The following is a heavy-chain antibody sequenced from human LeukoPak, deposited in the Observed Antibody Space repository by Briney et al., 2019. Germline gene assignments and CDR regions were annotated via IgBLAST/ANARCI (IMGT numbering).Heavy chain of an antibody. CDR1: GFTFSSYS. J-gene: IGHJ4*02. CDR2: ISSSSSTI. Sequence: PGGSLRLSCAASGFTFSSYSVNWVRQAPGKGLEWVSYISSSSSTIYYADSVKGRFTISRDNAKNSLYLQMNSLRAEDTAVYYCARAGYCSGGSCSGGVDYWGQGTLVTVSP. CDR3: ARAGYCSGGSCSGGVDY. D-gene: IGHD2-15*01. V-gene: IGHV3-48*01.